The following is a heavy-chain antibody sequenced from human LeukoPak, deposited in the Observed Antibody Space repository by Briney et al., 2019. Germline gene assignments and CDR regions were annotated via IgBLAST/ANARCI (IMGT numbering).Heavy chain of an antibody. D-gene: IGHD6-13*01. CDR3: AREEQQLVEDEGAFDI. J-gene: IGHJ3*02. CDR2: IYYSGST. CDR1: GGSISSSNFY. Sequence: SETLSLTCTVSGGSISSSNFYWGWIRQPPGKGLEWIGSIYYSGSTYYNPSLKSRVTISVDTSKNQFSLKLSSVTAADTAVYYCAREEQQLVEDEGAFDIWGQGTMVTVSS. V-gene: IGHV4-39*07.